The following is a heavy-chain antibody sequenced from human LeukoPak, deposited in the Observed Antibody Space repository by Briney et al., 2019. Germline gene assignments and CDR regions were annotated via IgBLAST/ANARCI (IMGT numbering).Heavy chain of an antibody. V-gene: IGHV4-61*01. CDR1: GGSVSSGSY. D-gene: IGHD3-22*01. CDR2: IYYSGST. J-gene: IGHJ4*02. Sequence: SSETLSLTCTVSGGSVSSGSYWSWIRQPRGKGLEWIGYIYYSGSTNYNPSLQSRVTISVDTSKSQFSLKLSSVTAADTAVYYCARATYDSSVHFDYWGQGTLVTVSS. CDR3: ARATYDSSVHFDY.